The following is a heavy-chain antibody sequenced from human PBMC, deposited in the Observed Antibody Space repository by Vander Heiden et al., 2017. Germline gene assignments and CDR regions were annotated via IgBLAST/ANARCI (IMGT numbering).Heavy chain of an antibody. CDR3: AKAAILGGYYYYGMDV. CDR2: ISGSGDST. Sequence: EVQLLESGGGLVQPGGSLSLSCAASGFTFSSYAMSWVRQARGKGLEWVSAISGSGDSTYYADSVKGRFTISRDNSKNTLYMQMNSLRAEDTAVYYCAKAAILGGYYYYGMDVWGQGTTVTVSS. V-gene: IGHV3-23*01. J-gene: IGHJ6*02. CDR1: GFTFSSYA.